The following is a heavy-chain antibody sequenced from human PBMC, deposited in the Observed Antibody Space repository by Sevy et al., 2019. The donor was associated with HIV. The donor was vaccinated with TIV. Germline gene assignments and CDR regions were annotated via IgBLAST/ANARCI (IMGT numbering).Heavy chain of an antibody. V-gene: IGHV4-34*08. CDR1: GETFVGHY. Sequence: SETLSLTCAVFGETFVGHYWTWIRQTPGKGLEWIGEINHRGTANYNPSFKSRVTISVDTSNKQFSLRLNSMTAADTAVYYCAKTATVTISALDSWGRGTLVTVSS. D-gene: IGHD4-17*01. CDR3: AKTATVTISALDS. J-gene: IGHJ4*02. CDR2: INHRGTA.